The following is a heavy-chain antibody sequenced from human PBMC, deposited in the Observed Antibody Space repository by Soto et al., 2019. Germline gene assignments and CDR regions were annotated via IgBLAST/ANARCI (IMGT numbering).Heavy chain of an antibody. Sequence: QVQLVQSGAEVKKPGASVKVSCKASGYSFTSYGISWVRQAPGQGLEWMGWISANKGNTNYAQKFQGRVTMTTDTSTRTAYMELRSLTSDDTAVYYCARGTGQLRFLESSVFPLDSWGQGTLVTVSS. J-gene: IGHJ4*02. CDR2: ISANKGNT. CDR3: ARGTGQLRFLESSVFPLDS. CDR1: GYSFTSYG. V-gene: IGHV1-18*01. D-gene: IGHD3-3*01.